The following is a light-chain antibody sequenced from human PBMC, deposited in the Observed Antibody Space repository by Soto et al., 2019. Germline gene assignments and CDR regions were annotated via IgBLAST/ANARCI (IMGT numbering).Light chain of an antibody. Sequence: EIVLTQSPATLSLSPGERATLSCRASQSVSSYLAWYQQKPGQAPRLLIYDASNRATGIPARFSGSGSGTDFTITISSLEPEDFAVYYCQQYRSWPRTFGQGTKVEI. CDR1: QSVSSY. CDR3: QQYRSWPRT. J-gene: IGKJ1*01. CDR2: DAS. V-gene: IGKV3-11*01.